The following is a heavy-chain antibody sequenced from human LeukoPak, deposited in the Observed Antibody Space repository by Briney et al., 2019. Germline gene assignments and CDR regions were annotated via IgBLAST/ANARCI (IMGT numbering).Heavy chain of an antibody. J-gene: IGHJ4*02. CDR3: ARDLGGNSFDY. D-gene: IGHD4-23*01. CDR2: IKPDSGGT. Sequence: GASVKVSCKASGYTFSDHYMHWARQAPGQGLEWMGWIKPDSGGTNYAQKFKGRVTMTRDMSISTAYMELSSLRSDDTAVYYCARDLGGNSFDYWGQGTLVTVSS. V-gene: IGHV1-2*02. CDR1: GYTFSDHY.